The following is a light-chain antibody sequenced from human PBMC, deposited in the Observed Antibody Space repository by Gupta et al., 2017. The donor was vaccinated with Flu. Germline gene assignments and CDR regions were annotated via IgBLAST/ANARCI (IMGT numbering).Light chain of an antibody. V-gene: IGLV3-10*01. Sequence: SYELPQPPSVSVSQGRMARITCPGDAFPKNSAYWYQLTSGQAHRLVLYEYIKRPSGIPQRFSGSTSGALATVTISGAQVEDEGDYFCFSGERNGNQRVFGGGTKVAVL. CDR2: EYI. CDR3: FSGERNGNQRV. CDR1: AFPKNS. J-gene: IGLJ3*02.